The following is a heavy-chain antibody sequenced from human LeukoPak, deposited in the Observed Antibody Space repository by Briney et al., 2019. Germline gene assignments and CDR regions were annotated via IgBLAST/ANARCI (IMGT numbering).Heavy chain of an antibody. J-gene: IGHJ5*01. CDR1: GDSLSGYN. Sequence: SETLSLTCIVSGDSLSGYNWSWIRQPAGKGPEWIGRIYSTGSTSYNPSLKSRVTMSVDRSKNQFSLRMNSMTAADTAVYFCVRDLGRFDSWGQGALVLVSS. CDR3: VRDLGRFDS. V-gene: IGHV4-4*07. CDR2: IYSTGST.